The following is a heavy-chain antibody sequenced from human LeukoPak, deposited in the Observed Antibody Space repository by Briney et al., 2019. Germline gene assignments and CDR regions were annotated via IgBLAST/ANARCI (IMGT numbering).Heavy chain of an antibody. D-gene: IGHD2/OR15-2a*01. Sequence: GESLTLSYAASGFNLSSYSMKWVGPPPGKGRECVSYISSGSTTMYYAVSGKGPFSISTDNAKNSLYLRTVSLADEDTSVYDSAKDEGRTFPHDGWGQGTLVTVAS. CDR3: AKDEGRTFPHDG. J-gene: IGHJ4*02. V-gene: IGHV3-48*02. CDR2: ISSGSTTM. CDR1: GFNLSSYS.